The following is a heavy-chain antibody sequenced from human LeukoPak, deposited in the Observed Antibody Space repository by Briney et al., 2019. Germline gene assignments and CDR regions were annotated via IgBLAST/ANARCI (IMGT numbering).Heavy chain of an antibody. Sequence: GGSLRLSCAASGFTFSSYSMTWVRQAPGKGLEWVSPISSSSSYIYYADSVKGRFTISRDNAKNSLYLQMNSLGTEDTAFYYCAKSRDDGTGYYYDYWGQGVLVTVAS. D-gene: IGHD3-9*01. CDR2: ISSSSSYI. CDR3: AKSRDDGTGYYYDY. V-gene: IGHV3-21*04. CDR1: GFTFSSYS. J-gene: IGHJ4*02.